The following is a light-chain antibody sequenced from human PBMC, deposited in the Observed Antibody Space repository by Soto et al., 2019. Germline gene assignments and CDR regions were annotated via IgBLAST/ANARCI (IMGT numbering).Light chain of an antibody. CDR1: SGHSTYA. J-gene: IGLJ2*01. V-gene: IGLV4-69*01. Sequence: QLVLAQSPSASASLGASVKLTCTLSSGHSTYAIAWHQQQPEKGPRYLMKLNSDGSHTKGDGIPERFSGSSSGAERYLSISSLKSEDEADEYCQSWDTGIHRVFGGGTKLTVL. CDR2: LNSDGSH. CDR3: QSWDTGIHRV.